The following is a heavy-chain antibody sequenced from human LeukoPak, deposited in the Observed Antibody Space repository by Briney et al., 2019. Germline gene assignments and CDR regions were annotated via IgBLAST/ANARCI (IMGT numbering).Heavy chain of an antibody. CDR3: ARTGYDSSGYYFDY. CDR1: GVIFSSYA. Sequence: PGRSLRLSCAAPGVIFSSYAMNWVRQAPGQGLEWVAEISSDGSNKFYADSVKGRFTISRDNAKNSLYLQMNSLRAEDTAVYYCARTGYDSSGYYFDYWGQGTLVTVSS. J-gene: IGHJ4*02. V-gene: IGHV3-30*07. CDR2: ISSDGSNK. D-gene: IGHD3-22*01.